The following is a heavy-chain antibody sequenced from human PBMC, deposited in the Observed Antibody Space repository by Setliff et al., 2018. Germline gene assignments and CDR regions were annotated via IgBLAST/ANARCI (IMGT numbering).Heavy chain of an antibody. CDR3: ATRPLKGFWSALDWFDP. CDR2: ISAYNGNT. Sequence: ASVKVSCKASGYTFTSYGISWVRQAPGQGLEWMGWISAYNGNTNYAEKFQGRVTITADTSTDTAYMELSSLRSEDTAVYYCATRPLKGFWSALDWFDPWGQGTLVTVSS. D-gene: IGHD3-3*01. V-gene: IGHV1-18*01. J-gene: IGHJ5*02. CDR1: GYTFTSYG.